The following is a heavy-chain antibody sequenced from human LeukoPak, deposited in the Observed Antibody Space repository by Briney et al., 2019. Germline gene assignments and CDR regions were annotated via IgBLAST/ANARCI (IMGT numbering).Heavy chain of an antibody. CDR2: ISAYNGNT. V-gene: IGHV1-18*01. J-gene: IGHJ4*02. D-gene: IGHD3-10*01. CDR3: ARAIWFGELLSYYFDY. CDR1: GYTFTSYG. Sequence: ASVKVSCKASGYTFTSYGISWVRQAPGQGREFMGWISAYNGNTNYAQKLQGRVTMNTDTSTSTAYMELRSLRSDDTAVYYCARAIWFGELLSYYFDYWGQGTLVTVSS.